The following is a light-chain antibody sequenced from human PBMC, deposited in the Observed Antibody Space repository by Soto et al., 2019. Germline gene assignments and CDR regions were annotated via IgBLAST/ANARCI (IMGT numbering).Light chain of an antibody. V-gene: IGKV3D-15*01. J-gene: IGKJ1*01. CDR2: GVF. CDR3: QQYNNWPPWT. CDR1: QTVSSH. Sequence: EVVMTQSPVTLSVSLGQRATLSCRASQTVSSHIAWYQQKPGQAPRLLISGVFVRATGIPGRFSGSGSGTEFTLTISSLQSEDFAVYYCQQYNNWPPWTFGQGTKVDIK.